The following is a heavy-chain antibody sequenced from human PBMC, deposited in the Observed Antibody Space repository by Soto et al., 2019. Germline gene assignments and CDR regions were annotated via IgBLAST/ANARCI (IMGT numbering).Heavy chain of an antibody. V-gene: IGHV1-18*01. CDR2: ISAYNGNT. CDR1: GYTFTSYG. D-gene: IGHD3-10*01. J-gene: IGHJ6*02. CDR3: ARATPPVALWFGELYASYYYYGMDV. Sequence: QVQLVQSGAEVKKPGASVKVSCKASGYTFTSYGISWVRQAPGQGLEWMGWISAYNGNTNYAQKLQGRVTMTTDTSTSTAYMELRSLRSDDTAVYYCARATPPVALWFGELYASYYYYGMDVWGQGTTVTVSS.